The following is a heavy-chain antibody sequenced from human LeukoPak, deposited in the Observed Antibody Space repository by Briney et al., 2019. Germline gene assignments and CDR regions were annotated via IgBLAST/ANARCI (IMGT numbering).Heavy chain of an antibody. J-gene: IGHJ4*02. CDR2: IWNSGNS. V-gene: IGHV4-31*03. CDR1: AGSINSGGYF. Sequence: SETLSLTCTVSAGSINSGGYFWTWVRQHPGEGLEWIGYIWNSGNSYYNPSLSSRVIISADSSNSTFSLKLSSVTAAATAVYYCARYHCGSTYCPGVDFYGQGTLVTVSS. D-gene: IGHD2-2*01. CDR3: ARYHCGSTYCPGVDF.